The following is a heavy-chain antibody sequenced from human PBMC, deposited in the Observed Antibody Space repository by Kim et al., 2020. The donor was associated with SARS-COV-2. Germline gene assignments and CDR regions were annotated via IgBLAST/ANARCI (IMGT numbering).Heavy chain of an antibody. CDR2: IYYSGST. Sequence: SETLSLTCTVSGGSISSYYWSWIRQPPGKGLEWIGYIYYSGSTNYNPSLKSRVTISVNTSKNQFDLKLSPVTAADTDVYYWAREVRGVMLLDYWGQGTLVTVSS. D-gene: IGHD3-10*01. J-gene: IGHJ4*02. CDR3: AREVRGVMLLDY. V-gene: IGHV4-59*13. CDR1: GGSISSYY.